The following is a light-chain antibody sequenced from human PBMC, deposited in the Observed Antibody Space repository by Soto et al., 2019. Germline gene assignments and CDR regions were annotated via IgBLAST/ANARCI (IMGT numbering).Light chain of an antibody. CDR1: QSISSY. J-gene: IGKJ4*01. CDR3: QQSYSTPFT. CDR2: AAS. V-gene: IGKV1-39*01. Sequence: DIQMTQSPSSLSSSVGDIFTITCRASQSISSYLNWYQQKPGKAPKLLIYAASSLQSGVPSRFSGSGSGTDFTLTISSLQPEDFATYYCQQSYSTPFTFGGGTKVDIK.